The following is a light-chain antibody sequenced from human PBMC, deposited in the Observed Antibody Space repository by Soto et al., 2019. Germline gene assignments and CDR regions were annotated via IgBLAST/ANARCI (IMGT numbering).Light chain of an antibody. CDR2: DAS. J-gene: IGKJ5*01. CDR1: QDISNY. V-gene: IGKV1-33*01. Sequence: DIQMTQSPSSLSASVGDRVTITCQASQDISNYLNWYQQKPGKAPKLLIYDASNLETGVPSRFSGGGSGTDFTFTISSLQPEDIATYYCQQYDNPPTFGQGTRLENK. CDR3: QQYDNPPT.